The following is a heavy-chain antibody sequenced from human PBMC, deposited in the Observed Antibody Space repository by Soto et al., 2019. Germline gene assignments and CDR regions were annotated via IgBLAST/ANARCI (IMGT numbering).Heavy chain of an antibody. V-gene: IGHV4-31*03. Sequence: QVHLQESGPGLVKPSQTLSLTCIVSGGSITSGGYYWSWIRQYPGKGLEWIAYIYDSGSTNYNPSLKSRVSVSVDTAKNPFSLKLNSVTAADTAVYYCAGGSGLYYGMDVWGQGTTVTVSS. CDR2: IYDSGST. CDR1: GGSITSGGYY. J-gene: IGHJ6*02. D-gene: IGHD7-27*01. CDR3: AGGSGLYYGMDV.